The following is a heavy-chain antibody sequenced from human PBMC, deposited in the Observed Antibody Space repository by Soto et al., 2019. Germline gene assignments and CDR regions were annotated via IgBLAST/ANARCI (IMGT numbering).Heavy chain of an antibody. V-gene: IGHV3-13*01. CDR1: GFTFSSYD. CDR3: ARSPTVTTVDLYFDL. D-gene: IGHD4-17*01. J-gene: IGHJ2*01. CDR2: IGTAGDT. Sequence: EVQLVESGGGLVQPGGSLRLSCAASGFTFSSYDMHWVRQATGKGLEWVSAIGTAGDTYYPGSVKGRFTISRENAKNSLYLQMNSLRAGDTAVYYWARSPTVTTVDLYFDLWGRGTLVTVSS.